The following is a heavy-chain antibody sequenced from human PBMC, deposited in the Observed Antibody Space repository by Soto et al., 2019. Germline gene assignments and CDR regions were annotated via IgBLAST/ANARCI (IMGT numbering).Heavy chain of an antibody. D-gene: IGHD6-6*01. J-gene: IGHJ4*02. Sequence: GGSLRLSCAACGFTFSYYYMSWIRQAPGKGLEWVSYITSSGSSIYYADSVKGRFTISRDNAKNSLYLQMNSLRAEDTAVYYCARDKGQLVPADGYWGQGTLVTVSS. CDR2: ITSSGSSI. V-gene: IGHV3-11*01. CDR3: ARDKGQLVPADGY. CDR1: GFTFSYYY.